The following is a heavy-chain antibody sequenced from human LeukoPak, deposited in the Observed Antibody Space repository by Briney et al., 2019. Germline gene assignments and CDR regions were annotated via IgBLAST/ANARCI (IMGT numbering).Heavy chain of an antibody. CDR2: ISSSSSYI. CDR1: GFTFSSYS. V-gene: IGHV3-21*01. D-gene: IGHD5-18*01. Sequence: PGGSLRLSCAASGFTFSSYSMNWVRQAPGKGLEWVSSISSSSSYIYYADSVKGRFTISRDNAKNSLYLQMNSLRAEDTAVYYRARDKYSYGPFDYWGQGTLVTVSS. J-gene: IGHJ4*02. CDR3: ARDKYSYGPFDY.